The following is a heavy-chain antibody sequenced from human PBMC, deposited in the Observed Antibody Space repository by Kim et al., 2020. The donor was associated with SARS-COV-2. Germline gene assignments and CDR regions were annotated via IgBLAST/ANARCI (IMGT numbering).Heavy chain of an antibody. Sequence: KGRFTISRDNSKNTLYLQMNSLRAEDTAVYYCAKVHSGGYCSGGSCYLDYWGQGTLVTVSS. V-gene: IGHV3-33*06. CDR3: AKVHSGGYCSGGSCYLDY. D-gene: IGHD2-15*01. J-gene: IGHJ4*02.